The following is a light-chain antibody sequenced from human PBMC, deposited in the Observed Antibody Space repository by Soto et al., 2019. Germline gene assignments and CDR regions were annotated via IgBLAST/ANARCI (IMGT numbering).Light chain of an antibody. Sequence: QSVLTQPASVSGSPGQSITISCTGTSSDVGSYNLVSWYQQHPGKAPKLMNYEVSKRPSGVSNRFSGSKSGNTASLTISELQAEDEADYYCCSYAGSSTPYGFGTGTKVTVL. CDR2: EVS. J-gene: IGLJ1*01. CDR1: SSDVGSYNL. CDR3: CSYAGSSTPYG. V-gene: IGLV2-23*02.